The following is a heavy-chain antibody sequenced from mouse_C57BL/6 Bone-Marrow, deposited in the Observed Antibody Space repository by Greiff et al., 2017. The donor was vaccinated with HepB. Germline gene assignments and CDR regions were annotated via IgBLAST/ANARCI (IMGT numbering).Heavy chain of an antibody. V-gene: IGHV1-63*01. CDR2: SYPGGGYT. CDR1: GYTFTNYW. CDR3: ARWDYGSSYYAIDY. D-gene: IGHD2-4*01. Sequence: QVPLQQSGAELVRPGTSVKMSCKASGYTFTNYWIGWAKQRPGHGLEWIGDSYPGGGYTNDNEKFKGKATLTADKSSSTAYMQFSSLTSEDSAIYYCARWDYGSSYYAIDYWGQGTSVTVSS. J-gene: IGHJ4*01.